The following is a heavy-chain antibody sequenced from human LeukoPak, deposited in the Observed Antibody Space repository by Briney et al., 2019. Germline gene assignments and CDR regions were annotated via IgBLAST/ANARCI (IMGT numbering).Heavy chain of an antibody. J-gene: IGHJ6*03. CDR3: ARGGRIAARPGLPGVYYYYYYMDV. V-gene: IGHV1-69*13. D-gene: IGHD6-6*01. CDR2: IIPIFGTA. Sequence: ASVKVSCKASGGTFSSYAIRWVRQAPGQGLEWMGRIIPIFGTANYAQKFQGRVTITADESTSTACMELSSLRSEDTAVYYCARGGRIAARPGLPGVYYYYYYMDVWGKGTTVTVSS. CDR1: GGTFSSYA.